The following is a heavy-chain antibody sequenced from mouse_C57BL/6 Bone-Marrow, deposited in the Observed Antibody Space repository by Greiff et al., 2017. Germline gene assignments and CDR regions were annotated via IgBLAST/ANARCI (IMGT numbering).Heavy chain of an antibody. CDR3: ARNYPQTGY. J-gene: IGHJ2*01. Sequence: VKLQQPGAELVRPGTSVKLSCKASGYTFTSYWMHWVKQRPGQGLEWIGVIDPSDSYTNYNQKFKGKATLTVDTSSSTAYMQLSSLTSEDSAVYYCARNYPQTGYWGQGTTLTVSS. V-gene: IGHV1-59*01. D-gene: IGHD2-1*01. CDR1: GYTFTSYW. CDR2: IDPSDSYT.